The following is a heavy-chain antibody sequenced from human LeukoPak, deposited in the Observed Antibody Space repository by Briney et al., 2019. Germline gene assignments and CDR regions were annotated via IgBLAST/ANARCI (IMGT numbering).Heavy chain of an antibody. CDR3: ARRRDSGSLQHFDY. V-gene: IGHV3-74*01. CDR2: INSDGSST. CDR1: GFTFSSYW. D-gene: IGHD1-26*01. J-gene: IGHJ4*02. Sequence: QSGGSLRLSCAASGFTFSSYWMHWVRQAPGKGLVWVSRINSDGSSTSYADSVKGRFTISRDNAKNTLYLQMNSLRAEDTAVYYCARRRDSGSLQHFDYWGQGTLVTVSS.